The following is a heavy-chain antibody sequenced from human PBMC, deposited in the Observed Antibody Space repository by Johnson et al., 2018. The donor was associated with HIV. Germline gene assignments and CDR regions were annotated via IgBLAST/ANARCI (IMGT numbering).Heavy chain of an antibody. D-gene: IGHD3-9*01. V-gene: IGHV3-9*01. J-gene: IGHJ3*02. CDR1: GFTFDDYA. Sequence: VQLVESGGGLVQPGRSLRLSCAASGFTFDDYAMHWVRQAPGKGLEWVSGISWNSGSIGYADSVKGRFTISRDNSKNTLYLQMNSLRAEDTAVYYCAKGGGVDYDILTGYYGDAFDIWGQGTMVTVSS. CDR3: AKGGGVDYDILTGYYGDAFDI. CDR2: ISWNSGSI.